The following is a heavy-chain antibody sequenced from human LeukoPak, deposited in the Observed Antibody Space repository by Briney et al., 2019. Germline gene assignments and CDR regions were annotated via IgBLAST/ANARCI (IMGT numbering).Heavy chain of an antibody. CDR1: GGLISSSGNFY. V-gene: IGHV4-39*01. CDR3: ARQGAITARRTHYYAMDV. CDR2: VYYTGYS. D-gene: IGHD1-20*01. Sequence: SETLSLTCSVSGGLISSSGNFYWGWIRQVPGKGLEWIGSVYYTGYSYDNPSLKSRVTVSVDTSKNQFSLKLNSVTAADTAIYYCARQGAITARRTHYYAMDVWDPGATVTVSS. J-gene: IGHJ6*02.